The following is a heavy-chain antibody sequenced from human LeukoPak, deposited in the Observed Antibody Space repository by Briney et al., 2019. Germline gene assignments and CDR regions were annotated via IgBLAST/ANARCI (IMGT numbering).Heavy chain of an antibody. J-gene: IGHJ3*02. V-gene: IGHV4-61*02. CDR2: IYTSGST. CDR3: ARVPTMIVVALDAFDI. D-gene: IGHD3-22*01. Sequence: SQTLSLTCTVSGGSISSGSYYWSWIRQPAGKGLEWIGRIYTSGSTNYNPSLKSRVTISVDTSKNQFSLKLSSVTAADTAVYYCARVPTMIVVALDAFDIWGQGTMVTVSS. CDR1: GGSISSGSYY.